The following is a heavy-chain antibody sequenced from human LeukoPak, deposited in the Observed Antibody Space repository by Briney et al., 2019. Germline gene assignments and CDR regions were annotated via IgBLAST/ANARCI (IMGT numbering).Heavy chain of an antibody. CDR2: IYSGGST. CDR1: GFTVSSSY. V-gene: IGHV3-53*01. D-gene: IGHD6-13*01. J-gene: IGHJ4*02. Sequence: GGSLRLSCAASGFTVSSSYMSWVRPAPGKGLEWVSVIYSGGSTYYADSVKGRFTISRDNSKNTLYLQMNSLRAEDTAVYYCARDSSLRGYSSSWSDYWGQGTLVTVSS. CDR3: ARDSSLRGYSSSWSDY.